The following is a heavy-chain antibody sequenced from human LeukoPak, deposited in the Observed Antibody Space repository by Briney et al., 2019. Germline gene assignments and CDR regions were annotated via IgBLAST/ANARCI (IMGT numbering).Heavy chain of an antibody. V-gene: IGHV4-61*01. Sequence: SETLSLTCTVSGGSISSSSYYWSWIRQPPGKGLEWIGYIYYSGSTNYNPSLKSRVTISVDTSKNQFSLKLSSVTAADTAVYYCARGSLYYDILTGYYRTYYMDVWGQGTLVTVSS. CDR2: IYYSGST. D-gene: IGHD3-9*01. J-gene: IGHJ4*02. CDR1: GGSISSSSYY. CDR3: ARGSLYYDILTGYYRTYYMDV.